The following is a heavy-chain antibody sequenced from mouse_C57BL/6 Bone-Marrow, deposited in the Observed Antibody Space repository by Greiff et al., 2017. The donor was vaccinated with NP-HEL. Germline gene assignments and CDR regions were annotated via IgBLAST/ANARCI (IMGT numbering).Heavy chain of an antibody. CDR1: GFNIKDDY. CDR2: IDPENGDT. D-gene: IGHD1-1*01. Sequence: VQLQQSGAELVRPGASVKLSCTASGFNIKDDYMHWVKQRPEQGLEWIGWIDPENGDTEYASKFQGKATITADTSSNTAYLQLSSLTSEDTAVYYCTKIYGSSYEGYWGQGTTLTVSS. V-gene: IGHV14-4*01. J-gene: IGHJ2*01. CDR3: TKIYGSSYEGY.